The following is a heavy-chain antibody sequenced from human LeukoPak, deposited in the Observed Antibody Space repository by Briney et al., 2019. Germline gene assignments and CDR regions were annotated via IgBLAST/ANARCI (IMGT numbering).Heavy chain of an antibody. D-gene: IGHD3-16*01. CDR3: AREFTFGGVIGY. Sequence: ASVKVSCKASGYTFISYGISWVRQAPGQGLEWMGWISTSNGNTNYAQKLQGRVTMTTDASRSTAYMELRSLRSDDTAVYYCAREFTFGGVIGYWGQGTLVTVSS. CDR2: ISTSNGNT. V-gene: IGHV1-18*01. CDR1: GYTFISYG. J-gene: IGHJ4*02.